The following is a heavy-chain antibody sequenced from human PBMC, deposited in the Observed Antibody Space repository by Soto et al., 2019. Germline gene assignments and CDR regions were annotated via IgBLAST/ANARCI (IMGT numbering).Heavy chain of an antibody. D-gene: IGHD2-8*01. Sequence: ASVKVSCNASGFTFTSSAFQWVRQALGQRLEWIGWIAVGSGYTNYAQRFQDRVTLTRDMSTATTYMELSRLTSEDTAIYYCAADATAWQQMVPSDYWGQGTLVTVSS. J-gene: IGHJ4*02. CDR2: IAVGSGYT. V-gene: IGHV1-58*01. CDR3: AADATAWQQMVPSDY. CDR1: GFTFTSSA.